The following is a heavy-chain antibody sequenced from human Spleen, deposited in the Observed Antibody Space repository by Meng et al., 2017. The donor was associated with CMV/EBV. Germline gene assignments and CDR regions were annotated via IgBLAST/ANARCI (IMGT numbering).Heavy chain of an antibody. D-gene: IGHD3-16*01. CDR3: ARVGNWGLNVY. CDR1: GGSISSSSYY. V-gene: IGHV4-39*07. CDR2: IFYSGST. J-gene: IGHJ4*02. Sequence: GSLRLSCTVSGGSISSSSYYWGWIRQPPGKGLEWIGSIFYSGSTYYNPSLKSRVTISVDTSKNQFSLKLSSVTAADTAVYYCARVGNWGLNVYWGQGTLVTVSS.